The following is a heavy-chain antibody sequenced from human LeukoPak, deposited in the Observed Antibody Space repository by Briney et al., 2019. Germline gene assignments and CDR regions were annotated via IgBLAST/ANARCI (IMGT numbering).Heavy chain of an antibody. V-gene: IGHV3-30*04. CDR3: ARDQGATLVRGVTPYLDY. J-gene: IGHJ4*02. Sequence: GGSLRLSCAASGFTFGSYAMHWVRQAPGKGLEWVAIISYDGSDNYSADSVKGRFTISRDNSKNTLYLQMNSLRTGDTAVYYCARDQGATLVRGVTPYLDYWGQGTLVSVSS. CDR2: ISYDGSDN. D-gene: IGHD3-10*01. CDR1: GFTFGSYA.